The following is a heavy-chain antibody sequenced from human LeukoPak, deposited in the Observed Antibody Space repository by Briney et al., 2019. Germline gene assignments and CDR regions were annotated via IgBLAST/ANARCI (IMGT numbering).Heavy chain of an antibody. CDR2: IKSKTDGGTT. Sequence: GGSLRLSCAASGFTFSNAWMSWVRQAPGKGLEWVGRIKSKTDGGTTDYAAPVKGRFTISRDNSKNTLYLQMNSLRAEDTAVYYCARAELWFGELGGYYYYGMDVWGKGTTVTVSS. V-gene: IGHV3-15*01. CDR1: GFTFSNAW. J-gene: IGHJ6*04. D-gene: IGHD3-10*01. CDR3: ARAELWFGELGGYYYYGMDV.